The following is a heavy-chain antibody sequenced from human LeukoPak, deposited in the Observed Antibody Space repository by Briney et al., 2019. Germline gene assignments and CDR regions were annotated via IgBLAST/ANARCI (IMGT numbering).Heavy chain of an antibody. D-gene: IGHD2-2*03. CDR2: IIPIFGTA. Sequence: ASVKVSCVASGGTFSSYAISWVRQAPGQGLEWMGGIIPIFGTANYAQKFQGRVTITADESTSTAYMELSSLRSEDTAVYYCASGYCSSTSCSHYYYYGMDVWGQGTTVTVSS. CDR1: GGTFSSYA. CDR3: ASGYCSSTSCSHYYYYGMDV. J-gene: IGHJ6*02. V-gene: IGHV1-69*13.